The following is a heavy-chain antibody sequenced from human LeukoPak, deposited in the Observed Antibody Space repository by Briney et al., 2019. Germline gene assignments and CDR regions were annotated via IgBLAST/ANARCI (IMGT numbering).Heavy chain of an antibody. D-gene: IGHD6-19*01. J-gene: IGHJ4*02. Sequence: QPGASLRLSCAASGFTFSTYTMSWVRQAPGKGLEWVSAIGGSGENTYYADSVKGRFTISRDNSKNTQYLQVNSLRVEDTAMYYCAKEDSSGWIHCWGQGTLVTVSS. V-gene: IGHV3-23*01. CDR2: IGGSGENT. CDR1: GFTFSTYT. CDR3: AKEDSSGWIHC.